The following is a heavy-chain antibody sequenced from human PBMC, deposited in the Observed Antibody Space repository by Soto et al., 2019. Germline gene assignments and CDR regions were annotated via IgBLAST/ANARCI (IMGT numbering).Heavy chain of an antibody. V-gene: IGHV3-74*01. J-gene: IGHJ4*02. CDR2: VNMDGSTT. Sequence: EVQLVESGGGLVQPGGSLRLSCAASGFTFSSYWLHWVRQAPGKGLVWVSRVNMDGSTTTYADSVQGRFTISRDNAKNMVYLRMNSLRDEDTAVYYCARGAKGQWLVDYWGQGTLVTVSS. CDR3: ARGAKGQWLVDY. CDR1: GFTFSSYW. D-gene: IGHD6-19*01.